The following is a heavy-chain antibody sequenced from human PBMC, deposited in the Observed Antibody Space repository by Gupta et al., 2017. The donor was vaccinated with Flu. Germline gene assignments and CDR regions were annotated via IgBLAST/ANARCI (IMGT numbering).Heavy chain of an antibody. D-gene: IGHD4-17*01. CDR3: AKDLKVYGDYWLDYYYGMDV. Sequence: EVQLLESGGGLVQPGGSLRLSCAASGFTFSSYATSWVRQAPGKGLEWVSAISGSGGSTYYADSVKGRFTISRDNSKNTLYLQMNSLRAEDTAVCYCAKDLKVYGDYWLDYYYGMDVWGQGTTVTVSS. V-gene: IGHV3-23*01. J-gene: IGHJ6*02. CDR1: GFTFSSYA. CDR2: ISGSGGST.